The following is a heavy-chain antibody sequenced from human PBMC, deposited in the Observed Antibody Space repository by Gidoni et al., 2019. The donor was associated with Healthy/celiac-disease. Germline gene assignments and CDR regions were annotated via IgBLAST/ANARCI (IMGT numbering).Heavy chain of an antibody. D-gene: IGHD4-4*01. V-gene: IGHV3-11*05. Sequence: PFTISRDNAKNSLYLQMNSLRAEDTAVYYCARGVDYSERSCSLDYWGQGTLVTVSS. J-gene: IGHJ4*02. CDR3: ARGVDYSERSCSLDY.